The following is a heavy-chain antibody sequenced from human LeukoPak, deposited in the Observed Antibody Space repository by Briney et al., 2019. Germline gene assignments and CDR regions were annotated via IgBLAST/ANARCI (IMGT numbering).Heavy chain of an antibody. CDR2: IRYDGSNK. CDR3: AKDSLYFGGSYLYYYYYMDV. Sequence: GGSLRLSCAASGFTFSSYGMHWVRQAPGKGLEWVAFIRYDGSNKYYADSVKGRFTISRDNSKNTLYLQMNSLRAEDTAVYYCAKDSLYFGGSYLYYYYYMDVWGKGTTVTISS. CDR1: GFTFSSYG. D-gene: IGHD1-26*01. J-gene: IGHJ6*03. V-gene: IGHV3-30*02.